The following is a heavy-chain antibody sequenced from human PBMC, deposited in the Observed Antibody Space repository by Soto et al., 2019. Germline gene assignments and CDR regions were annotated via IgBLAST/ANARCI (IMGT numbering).Heavy chain of an antibody. CDR2: INPNSGGT. Sequence: APVKVSCKASGYTFTGYYMHWVRQAPGQGLEWMGWINPNSGGTNYAQKFQGWVTMTRDTSISTAYMELSRLRSDDTAVYYCARGYCSGGSCYYGMDVWGQGTTVTVSS. CDR3: ARGYCSGGSCYYGMDV. CDR1: GYTFTGYY. J-gene: IGHJ6*02. D-gene: IGHD2-15*01. V-gene: IGHV1-2*04.